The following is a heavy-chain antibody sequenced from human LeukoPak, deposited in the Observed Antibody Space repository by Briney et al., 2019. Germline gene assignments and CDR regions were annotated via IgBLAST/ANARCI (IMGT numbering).Heavy chain of an antibody. J-gene: IGHJ3*02. V-gene: IGHV1-18*01. D-gene: IGHD6-19*01. CDR2: ISAYNGNT. CDR3: ARGTRIAVAGNDAFDI. CDR1: GGTFSSYA. Sequence: ASVKVSCKASGGTFSSYAISWVRQAPGQGLEWMGWISAYNGNTNYAQKLQGRVTMTTDTSTSTAYMELRSLRSDDTAVYYCARGTRIAVAGNDAFDIWGQGTMVTVSS.